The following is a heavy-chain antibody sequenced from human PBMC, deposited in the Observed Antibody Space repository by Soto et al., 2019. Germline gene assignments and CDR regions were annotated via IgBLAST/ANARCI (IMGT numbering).Heavy chain of an antibody. J-gene: IGHJ6*02. CDR1: GFTFSSYA. Sequence: GGSLRLSCAASGFTFSSYAMHWVRQAPGKGLEWVAVISYDGSNKYYADSVKGRFTISRDNSKNTLYLQMNSLRAEDTAVYYCARDGGIGQQLSYYGMDVWGQGTTVTVSS. D-gene: IGHD6-13*01. CDR3: ARDGGIGQQLSYYGMDV. CDR2: ISYDGSNK. V-gene: IGHV3-30-3*01.